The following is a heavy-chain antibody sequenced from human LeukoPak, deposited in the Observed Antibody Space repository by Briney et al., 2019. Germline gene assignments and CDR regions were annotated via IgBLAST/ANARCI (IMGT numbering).Heavy chain of an antibody. D-gene: IGHD3-9*01. CDR2: IIPIFGTA. Sequence: GASVKVSCKASGYTFTAYYMHWVRQAPGQGLEWMGGIIPIFGTANYAQKFQGRVTITADESTSTAYMELSSLRSEDTAVYYCARGLRSILTGYYYFDYWGQGTLVTVSS. V-gene: IGHV1-69*13. CDR1: GYTFTAYY. CDR3: ARGLRSILTGYYYFDY. J-gene: IGHJ4*02.